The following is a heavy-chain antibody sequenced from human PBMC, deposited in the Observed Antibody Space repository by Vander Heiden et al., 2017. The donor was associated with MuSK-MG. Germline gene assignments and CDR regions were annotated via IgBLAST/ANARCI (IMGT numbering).Heavy chain of an antibody. V-gene: IGHV3-21*01. D-gene: IGHD6-19*01. Sequence: EVQLVESGGGLVKPGGSLRLSCAASGFTFSSYSMNWVRQAPGKGLEWVSSISSSSSYIYYADSVKGRFTISRDNAKNSLYLQMNSLRAEDTAVYYCARGVAGTGAFDIWGQGTMVTVSS. CDR2: ISSSSSYI. CDR1: GFTFSSYS. J-gene: IGHJ3*02. CDR3: ARGVAGTGAFDI.